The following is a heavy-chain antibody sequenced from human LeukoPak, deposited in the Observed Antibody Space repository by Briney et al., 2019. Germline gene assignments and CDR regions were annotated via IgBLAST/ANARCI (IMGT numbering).Heavy chain of an antibody. D-gene: IGHD3-3*01. CDR2: ISDGGGST. V-gene: IGHV3-23*01. J-gene: IGHJ6*02. CDR3: AKDSTVSGSYYGMDV. CDR1: GFAFNNYV. Sequence: GGSLRLSRAASGFAFNNYVMTWVRQAPGKGLEWVSSISDGGGSTYYTDSVKGRFTISRDNSKNTLYLQMNSLRAEDTALYYCAKDSTVSGSYYGMDVWGQGTTVTVSS.